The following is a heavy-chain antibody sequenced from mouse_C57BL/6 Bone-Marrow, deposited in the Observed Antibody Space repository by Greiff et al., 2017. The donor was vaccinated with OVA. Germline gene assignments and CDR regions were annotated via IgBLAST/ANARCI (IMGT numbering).Heavy chain of an antibody. CDR1: GFTFSSYG. CDR2: ISSGGSYT. CDR3: ARHVTTVVFDY. D-gene: IGHD1-1*01. J-gene: IGHJ2*01. V-gene: IGHV5-6*01. Sequence: EVHLVESGGDLVKPGGSLKLSCAASGFTFSSYGMSWVRQTPDKRLEWVATISSGGSYTYYPDSVKGRFTISRDNAKNTLYLQMSSLKSEDTAMYYCARHVTTVVFDYWGQGTTLTVSS.